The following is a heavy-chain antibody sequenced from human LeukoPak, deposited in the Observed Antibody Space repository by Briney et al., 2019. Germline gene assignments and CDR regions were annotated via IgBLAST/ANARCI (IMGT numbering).Heavy chain of an antibody. Sequence: GGSLRLSCAASGFSFNDYAMHWVRQAPGKGLEWVSGISWNSGSIGYADSVKGRFTISRDNAKNSLYLQMNSLRVEDTALYYCAKGHDYDSSGYFDWGQGTLVTVSS. V-gene: IGHV3-9*01. D-gene: IGHD3-22*01. J-gene: IGHJ4*02. CDR1: GFSFNDYA. CDR3: AKGHDYDSSGYFD. CDR2: ISWNSGSI.